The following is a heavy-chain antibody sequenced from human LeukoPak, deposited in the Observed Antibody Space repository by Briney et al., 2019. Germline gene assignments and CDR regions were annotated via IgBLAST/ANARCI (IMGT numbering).Heavy chain of an antibody. V-gene: IGHV1-2*02. CDR2: INPNSGGT. J-gene: IGHJ4*02. CDR1: GYTFTGYY. CDR3: AREGPAVYYDFWSGYYRDNYFDY. Sequence: ASVKVSRKASGYTFTGYYMHWVRQAPGQGLEWMGWINPNSGGTNYAQKLQGRVTMTTDTSTSTAYMELRSLRSDDTAVYYCAREGPAVYYDFWSGYYRDNYFDYWGQGTLVTVSS. D-gene: IGHD3-3*01.